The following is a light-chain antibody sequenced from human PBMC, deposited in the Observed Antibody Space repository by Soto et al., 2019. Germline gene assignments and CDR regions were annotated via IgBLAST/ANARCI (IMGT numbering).Light chain of an antibody. CDR1: QSVSSY. J-gene: IGKJ4*01. V-gene: IGKV3-11*01. Sequence: EIVLTQSPATLSLSPGDRATLSCRASQSVSSYLAWYQQKPGQAPRLLIYDASNRATGIPARFSGSGSGTDFTLTISSLEPEDFSVYYCHKRSTWGRTFGGGTKVEI. CDR3: HKRSTWGRT. CDR2: DAS.